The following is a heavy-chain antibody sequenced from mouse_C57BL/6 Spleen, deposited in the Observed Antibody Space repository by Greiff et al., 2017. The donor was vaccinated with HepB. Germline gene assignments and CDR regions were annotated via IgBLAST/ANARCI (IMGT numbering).Heavy chain of an antibody. Sequence: QVQLQQPGAELVKPGAAVKLSCKASGYTFTSYWMQWVKQRPGQGLEWIGEIDPSDSYTNYNQKFKGKATLTVDKSSSTAYMQLSSLTSEDSAVYYCARVYSNYLAWFAYWCQGTLVTVSA. CDR1: GYTFTSYW. J-gene: IGHJ3*01. CDR2: IDPSDSYT. V-gene: IGHV1-50*01. D-gene: IGHD2-5*01. CDR3: ARVYSNYLAWFAY.